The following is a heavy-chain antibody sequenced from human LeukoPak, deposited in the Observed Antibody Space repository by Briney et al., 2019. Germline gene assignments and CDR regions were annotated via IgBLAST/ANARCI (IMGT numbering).Heavy chain of an antibody. CDR2: ISSSSSYI. Sequence: PGGSLRLSCAASGFSFSSYSMNWVRQAPGKRLEWVSSISSSSSYIYYADSVKGRFTISRDNAKNSLYLQMNSLRAEDTAVYYCARAVAAGLDYWGQGTLVTVSS. CDR1: GFSFSSYS. CDR3: ARAVAAGLDY. V-gene: IGHV3-21*01. J-gene: IGHJ4*02. D-gene: IGHD6-13*01.